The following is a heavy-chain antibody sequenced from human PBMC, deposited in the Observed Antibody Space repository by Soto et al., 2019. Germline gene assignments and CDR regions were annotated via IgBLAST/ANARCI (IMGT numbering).Heavy chain of an antibody. V-gene: IGHV3-30-3*01. CDR3: ARDRIVVVPAAMARWFDP. CDR2: ISYDGSNK. J-gene: IGHJ5*02. CDR1: GLTFSSYA. Sequence: GGSLRLSCAASGLTFSSYAMHWVRQAPGKGLEWVAVISYDGSNKYYADSVKGRFTISRDNSKNTLYLQMNSLRAEDTAVYYCARDRIVVVPAAMARWFDPWGQGTLVTVSS. D-gene: IGHD2-2*01.